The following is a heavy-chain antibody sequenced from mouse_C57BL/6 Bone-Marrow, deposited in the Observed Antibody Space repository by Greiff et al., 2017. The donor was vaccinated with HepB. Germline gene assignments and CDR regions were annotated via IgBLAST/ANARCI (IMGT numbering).Heavy chain of an antibody. D-gene: IGHD1-1*01. CDR3: TRDGGYYYGSSLDY. CDR2: ISSGGDYI. J-gene: IGHJ2*01. CDR1: GFTFSSYA. Sequence: EVKVEESGAGLVKPGGSLKLSCAASGFTFSSYAMSWVRQTPEKRLEWVAYISSGGDYIYYADTVKGRFTISRDNARNTLYLQMSSLKSEDTAMYYCTRDGGYYYGSSLDYWGQGTTLTVSS. V-gene: IGHV5-9-1*02.